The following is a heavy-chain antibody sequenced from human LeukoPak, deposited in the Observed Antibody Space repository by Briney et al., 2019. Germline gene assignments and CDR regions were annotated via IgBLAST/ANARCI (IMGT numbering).Heavy chain of an antibody. Sequence: ASVKVSCKASGYTFTGYYMHWVRQAPGQGLEWMGWINPNSGGTNYAQKFQGRVTMTRDTSISTAYTELSRLRSDDTAVYYCARGYDYVWGSYRPIVYFDYWGQGTLVTVSS. J-gene: IGHJ4*02. CDR3: ARGYDYVWGSYRPIVYFDY. CDR2: INPNSGGT. CDR1: GYTFTGYY. V-gene: IGHV1-2*02. D-gene: IGHD3-16*02.